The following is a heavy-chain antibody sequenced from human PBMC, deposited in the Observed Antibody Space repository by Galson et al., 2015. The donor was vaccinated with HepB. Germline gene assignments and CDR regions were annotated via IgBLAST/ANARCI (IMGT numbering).Heavy chain of an antibody. D-gene: IGHD3-22*01. J-gene: IGHJ4*02. Sequence: SLRLSCAASGFTFSNYGIHWVRQAPGKGLEWVSFIRYDGTNEYYADSVKGRFTISRDNAKNTLYLQMNSLRAEDTAVYYCAKVTMIGSYWGQGTLVPSPQ. CDR3: AKVTMIGSY. CDR1: GFTFSNYG. CDR2: IRYDGTNE. V-gene: IGHV3-30*02.